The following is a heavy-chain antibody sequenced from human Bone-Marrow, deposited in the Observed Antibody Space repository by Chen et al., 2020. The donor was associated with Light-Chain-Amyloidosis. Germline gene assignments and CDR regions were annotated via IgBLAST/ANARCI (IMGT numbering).Heavy chain of an antibody. CDR2: IYPDDSDA. CDR1: GTTFPNYW. J-gene: IGHJ4*02. V-gene: IGHV5-51*01. CDR3: ARRRDGYNFDY. Sequence: EVQLEQSGPEVKKPGEPLKTSCKGPGTTFPNYWIGWVRQMPGKGLEWMGVIYPDDSDARYSPSFEGQVTISADKSITTAYLQWRSLKASDTAMYYCARRRDGYNFDYWGQGTLVTVSS. D-gene: IGHD5-12*01.